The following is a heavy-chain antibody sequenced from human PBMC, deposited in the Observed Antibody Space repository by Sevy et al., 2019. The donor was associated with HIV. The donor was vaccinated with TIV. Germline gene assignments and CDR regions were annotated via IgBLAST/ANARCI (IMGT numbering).Heavy chain of an antibody. D-gene: IGHD2-15*01. Sequence: ASVKVSCKASGYTFTSYGISWVRQAPGQGLEWMGWISAYNGNTNYAQKLQGRVTMTTDTSTSTAYMELRSLRSDDTAVYYCARDPGIVVVVAGTFDYWGQGTLVNVSS. J-gene: IGHJ4*02. CDR1: GYTFTSYG. V-gene: IGHV1-18*04. CDR2: ISAYNGNT. CDR3: ARDPGIVVVVAGTFDY.